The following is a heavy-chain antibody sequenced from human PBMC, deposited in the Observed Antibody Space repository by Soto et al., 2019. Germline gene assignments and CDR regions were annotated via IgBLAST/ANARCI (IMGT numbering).Heavy chain of an antibody. V-gene: IGHV3-21*01. J-gene: IGHJ4*02. CDR3: ARVGSHRFWSGYPFYY. CDR1: GFTFSSYS. D-gene: IGHD3-3*01. CDR2: ISSSSSYI. Sequence: GGSLRLSCAASGFTFSSYSMNWVRQAPGKGLEWVSSISSSSSYIYYADSVKCRLTISRDNAKNSLYLQMNSLRAEDTAVYYCARVGSHRFWSGYPFYYWGQGTLVTVSS.